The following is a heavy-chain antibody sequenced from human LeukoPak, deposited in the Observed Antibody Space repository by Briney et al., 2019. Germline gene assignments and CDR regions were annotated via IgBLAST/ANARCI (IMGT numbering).Heavy chain of an antibody. CDR2: INHSGST. CDR3: AREAPKGYSSSSGWFDP. D-gene: IGHD6-6*01. V-gene: IGHV4-34*01. Sequence: SETLSLTCAVYGGSFSGYYWSWIRQPPGKGLEWIGEINHSGSTNYNPPLKSRVTISVDTSKNQFSLKLSSVTAADTAVYYCAREAPKGYSSSSGWFDPWGQGTLVTVSS. CDR1: GGSFSGYY. J-gene: IGHJ5*02.